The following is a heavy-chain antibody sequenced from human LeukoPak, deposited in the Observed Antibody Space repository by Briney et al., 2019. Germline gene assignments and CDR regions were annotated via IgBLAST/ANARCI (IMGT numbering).Heavy chain of an antibody. CDR3: ARGLYYYYMDV. CDR2: IYSGGST. Sequence: PGGSLRLSCAASGFTVSSNYMSWVRQAPGKGLEWVSVIYSGGSTYYADSVKGRFTISRDNSKSTLYLQMNSLRAEDTAVYYCARGLYYYYMDVWGKGTTVTVSS. J-gene: IGHJ6*03. CDR1: GFTVSSNY. V-gene: IGHV3-66*02.